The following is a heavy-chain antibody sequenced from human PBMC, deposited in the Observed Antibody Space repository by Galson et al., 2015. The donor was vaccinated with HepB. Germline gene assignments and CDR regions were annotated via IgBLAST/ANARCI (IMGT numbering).Heavy chain of an antibody. CDR1: GGSITSYY. D-gene: IGHD3-10*01. Sequence: SETLSLTCTVSGGSITSYYWSWIRQPPGKELEWIGYIYYSGSTNYSPSLKSRVTISVDTSKNQFSLRLSSVTAADTAVYYYARRASGDDAFDIWGQGTMVTVSS. J-gene: IGHJ3*02. CDR3: ARRASGDDAFDI. V-gene: IGHV4-59*08. CDR2: IYYSGST.